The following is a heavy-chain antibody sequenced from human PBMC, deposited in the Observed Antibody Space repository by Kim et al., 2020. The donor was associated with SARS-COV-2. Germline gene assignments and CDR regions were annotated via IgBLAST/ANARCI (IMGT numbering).Heavy chain of an antibody. J-gene: IGHJ4*02. CDR1: GGSISSSSYY. CDR2: IYYSGST. V-gene: IGHV4-39*01. CDR3: ASSITIDDY. D-gene: IGHD3-3*01. Sequence: SETLSLTCTVSGGSISSSSYYWGWIRQPTGLGLVWIGNIYYSGSTYYHLYINSTVTISADTYKNSFSLKLSTVTAADTAVYYCASSITIDDYWGQGTLVTVSS.